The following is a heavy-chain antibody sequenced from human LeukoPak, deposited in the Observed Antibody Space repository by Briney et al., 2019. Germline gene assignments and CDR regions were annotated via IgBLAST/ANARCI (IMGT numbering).Heavy chain of an antibody. J-gene: IGHJ6*03. CDR3: AKAQLPDYFYMDV. V-gene: IGHV1-69*04. D-gene: IGHD1-1*01. CDR2: IIPILGIA. CDR1: GGTFSSYA. Sequence: SVKVSCKASGGTFSSYAISWVRQAPGQGLEWMGRIIPILGIANYAQKFQGRVTITADKSTSTAYMELSSLRSEDTAVYYCAKAQLPDYFYMDVWGKGTTVTVSS.